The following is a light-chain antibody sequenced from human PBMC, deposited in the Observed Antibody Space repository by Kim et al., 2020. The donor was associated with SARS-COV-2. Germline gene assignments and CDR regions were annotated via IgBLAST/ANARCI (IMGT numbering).Light chain of an antibody. J-gene: IGLJ2*01. CDR3: AAWDDTLSARL. V-gene: IGLV1-47*02. Sequence: GQSVTISCSGGDSNIAKTFVYWDQQLPGTAPKLLIFGNTQRPSGVPDRFSGSKSGTSASLAISGLRPEDEADYYCAAWDDTLSARLFGGGTQLTVL. CDR1: DSNIAKTF. CDR2: GNT.